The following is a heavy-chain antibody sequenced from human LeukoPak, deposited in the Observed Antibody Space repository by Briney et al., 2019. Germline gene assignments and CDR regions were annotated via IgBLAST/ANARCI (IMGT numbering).Heavy chain of an antibody. CDR3: AGELYDYVWGSYRYPFFDY. J-gene: IGHJ4*02. CDR2: IYYSGST. Sequence: SETLSLTCTVSGGSISSSSYYWGWIRQPPGKGLEWIGSIYYSGSTYYNPSLKSRVTISVDTSKNQFSLKLSSVTAADTAAYYCAGELYDYVWGSYRYPFFDYWGQGTLVTVSS. CDR1: GGSISSSSYY. V-gene: IGHV4-39*01. D-gene: IGHD3-16*02.